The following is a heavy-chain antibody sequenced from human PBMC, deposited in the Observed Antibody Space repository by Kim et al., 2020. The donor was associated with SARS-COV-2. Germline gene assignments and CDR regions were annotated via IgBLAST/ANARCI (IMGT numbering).Heavy chain of an antibody. CDR2: INPNSGGT. D-gene: IGHD6-6*01. Sequence: ASVKVSCKASGYTFTGYYMHWVRQAPGQGLEWMGRINPNSGGTNYAQKFQGRVTMTRDTSISTAYMELSRLRSDDTAVYYCASALYSSSSNFDYWGQGTLVTVSS. J-gene: IGHJ4*02. CDR3: ASALYSSSSNFDY. CDR1: GYTFTGYY. V-gene: IGHV1-2*06.